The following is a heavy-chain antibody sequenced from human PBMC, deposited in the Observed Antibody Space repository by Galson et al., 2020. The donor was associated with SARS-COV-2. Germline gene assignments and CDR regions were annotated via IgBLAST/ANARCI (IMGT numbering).Heavy chain of an antibody. CDR2: INPNSGDT. Sequence: GESLKISCKASGYTFSGHYIHWVRLAPGQGLEWMGRINPNSGDTDVAQKFQGRVTMTTDTSLTTAYMELSRLTSDDTAVYYCTRGSNSSPFYHCDPWGQGTLVTVSS. J-gene: IGHJ5*02. CDR1: GYTFSGHY. V-gene: IGHV1-2*06. CDR3: TRGSNSSPFYHCDP. D-gene: IGHD3-10*01.